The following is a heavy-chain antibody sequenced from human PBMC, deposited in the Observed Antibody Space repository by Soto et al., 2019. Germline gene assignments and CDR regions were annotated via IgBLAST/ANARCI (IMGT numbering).Heavy chain of an antibody. CDR3: ARGRYYYGSGSYYNPLYYYYGMDV. CDR1: GGTFSSYA. Sequence: SVKVSCKASGGTFSSYAISWVRQAPGQGLEWMGGIIPIFGTANYAQKFQGRVTITADESTSTAYMELSSLRSEDTAVYYCARGRYYYGSGSYYNPLYYYYGMDVWGQRTTVTGSS. V-gene: IGHV1-69*13. CDR2: IIPIFGTA. J-gene: IGHJ6*02. D-gene: IGHD3-10*01.